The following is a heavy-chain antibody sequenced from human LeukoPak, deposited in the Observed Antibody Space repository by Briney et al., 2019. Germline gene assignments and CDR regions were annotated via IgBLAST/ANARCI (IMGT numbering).Heavy chain of an antibody. J-gene: IGHJ4*02. V-gene: IGHV1-69*06. CDR3: ARDGSGSYNRIYYFDY. D-gene: IGHD1-26*01. CDR2: IIPIFGTA. Sequence: SVKVSCKASGGTFSSYAISWVRRAPGQGLEWMGGIIPIFGTANYAQKFQGRVTITADKSTSTAYMELSSLRSEDTAVYYCARDGSGSYNRIYYFDYWGQGTLVTVSS. CDR1: GGTFSSYA.